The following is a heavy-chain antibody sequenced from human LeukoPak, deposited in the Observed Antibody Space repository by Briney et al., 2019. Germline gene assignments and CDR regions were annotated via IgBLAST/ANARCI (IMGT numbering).Heavy chain of an antibody. V-gene: IGHV4-34*01. D-gene: IGHD2-21*02. Sequence: SETLSLTCAVYGGSFSGYYWSWIRQPPGKGLEWIGEINHSGSTNYNPSLKSRVTISVDTSKNQFSLKLSSVTAADTAVYYCARGDSNRFDPWGQGTLVIVSS. CDR2: INHSGST. CDR1: GGSFSGYY. CDR3: ARGDSNRFDP. J-gene: IGHJ5*02.